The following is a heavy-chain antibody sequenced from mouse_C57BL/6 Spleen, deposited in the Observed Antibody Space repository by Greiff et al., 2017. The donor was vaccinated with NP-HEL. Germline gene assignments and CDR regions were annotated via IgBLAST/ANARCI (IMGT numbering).Heavy chain of an antibody. Sequence: EVKLQESGPGLVKPSQSLSLTCSVTGYSITSGYYWNWIRQFPGNKLEWMGYISYDGSNNYNPSLKNRISITRDTSKNQFFLKLNSVTTEDTATYYCASTITLRDYAKDYWGQGTSVTVSS. CDR3: ASTITLRDYAKDY. J-gene: IGHJ4*01. V-gene: IGHV3-6*01. CDR2: ISYDGSN. CDR1: GYSITSGYY. D-gene: IGHD1-1*01.